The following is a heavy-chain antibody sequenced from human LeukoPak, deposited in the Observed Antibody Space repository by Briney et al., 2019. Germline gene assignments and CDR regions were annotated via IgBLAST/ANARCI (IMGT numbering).Heavy chain of an antibody. J-gene: IGHJ3*02. V-gene: IGHV1-18*01. CDR1: GYTFSTYG. CDR2: ISPYNGDT. CDR3: ARVLRYSSSSGDAFDI. Sequence: ASVKVSCKASGYTFSTYGLNGVRQAPGHGLEWLGWISPYNGDTNYAQSLQGRVTMTRDTSTSTASMELRSLRSDDTAVYYCARVLRYSSSSGDAFDIWGQGTMVTVSS. D-gene: IGHD6-6*01.